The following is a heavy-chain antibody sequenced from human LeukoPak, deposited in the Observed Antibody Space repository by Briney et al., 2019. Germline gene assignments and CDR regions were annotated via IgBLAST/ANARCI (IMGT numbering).Heavy chain of an antibody. CDR2: IYYSTTIYSSGST. Sequence: PSETLSLTCTVSGGSISGHYWSWIRQPPGKGLEWIGYIYYSTTIYSSGSTEYNPSLKRRVSISVDPSKNQFSLKLSSVTAADTAVYYCARTYCSGSSCYGYPDYWGQGTLVTVSS. D-gene: IGHD2-2*01. CDR1: GGSISGHY. V-gene: IGHV4-4*09. CDR3: ARTYCSGSSCYGYPDY. J-gene: IGHJ4*02.